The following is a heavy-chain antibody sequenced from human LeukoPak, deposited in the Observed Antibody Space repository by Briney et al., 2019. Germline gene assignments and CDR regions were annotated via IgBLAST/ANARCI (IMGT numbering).Heavy chain of an antibody. D-gene: IGHD3-9*01. J-gene: IGHJ4*02. V-gene: IGHV3-53*01. CDR3: ARLGYYDALTDILDDF. CDR1: GFIVSSNY. CDR2: IYSGGST. Sequence: PGGSLRLSCAASGFIVSSNYMSWVRQAPGKGLEWVSIIYSGGSTYYADSVKGRFTISRDISKNTLHLQMNSLRAVDTAVYYCARLGYYDALTDILDDFWGQGTLVTVSS.